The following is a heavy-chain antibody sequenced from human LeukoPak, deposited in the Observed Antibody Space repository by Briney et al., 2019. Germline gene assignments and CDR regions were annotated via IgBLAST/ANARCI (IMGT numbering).Heavy chain of an antibody. CDR1: GGSISSYY. CDR3: ARSNILTAYAHMDV. J-gene: IGHJ6*03. CDR2: IYYSGST. D-gene: IGHD3-9*01. Sequence: SETLSLTCTVSGGSISSYYWSWIRQPPGKGLEWIGYIYYSGSTNYNPSLKSRVTMSVDTSKNQFSLKLSSVTAADTAVYYCARSNILTAYAHMDVWGKGTTVTISS. V-gene: IGHV4-59*12.